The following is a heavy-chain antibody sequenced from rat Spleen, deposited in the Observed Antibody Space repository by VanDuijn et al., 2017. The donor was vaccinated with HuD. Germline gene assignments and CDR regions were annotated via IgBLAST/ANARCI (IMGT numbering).Heavy chain of an antibody. J-gene: IGHJ2*01. D-gene: IGHD1-9*01. V-gene: IGHV5-29*01. CDR2: ISYGDSSGHSGT. CDR3: ARRHYGYTDYFDY. Sequence: EVQLVESDGGLVQPGGSLELSCAASGFIFSDYGMAWVRQAPTKGLEWVATISYGDSSGHSGTYYRDSVKGRFTISRDNAKSTLSLQMDSLRSEDTATYYCARRHYGYTDYFDYWGQGVMVTVSS. CDR1: GFIFSDYG.